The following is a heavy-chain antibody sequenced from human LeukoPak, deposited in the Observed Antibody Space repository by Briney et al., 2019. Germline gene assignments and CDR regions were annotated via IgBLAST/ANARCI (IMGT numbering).Heavy chain of an antibody. CDR2: IWYDGSNK. CDR3: ARSIGDIVVVPAAIARHYYYYGMDV. D-gene: IGHD2-2*01. Sequence: GGSLRLSCAASGFSFSSYALSWVRQAPGKGLEWVAVIWYDGSNKYYADSVKGRFTISRDNSKNTLYLQMNSLRAEDTAVYYCARSIGDIVVVPAAIARHYYYYGMDVWGQGTTVTVSS. J-gene: IGHJ6*02. CDR1: GFSFSSYA. V-gene: IGHV3-33*08.